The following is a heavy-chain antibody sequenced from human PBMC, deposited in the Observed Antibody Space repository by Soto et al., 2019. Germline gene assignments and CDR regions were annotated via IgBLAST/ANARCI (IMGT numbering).Heavy chain of an antibody. V-gene: IGHV3-15*01. CDR1: GFTFSNAW. CDR3: TTARSLLTGLHDAFDI. Sequence: GGSLRLSCAASGFTFSNAWMSWVRQAPGKGLEWVGRIKSKTDGGTTDYAAPVKGRFTISRDDSKNTLYLQMNSLKTEDTAVYYCTTARSLLTGLHDAFDIWGQGTMVTVSS. CDR2: IKSKTDGGTT. D-gene: IGHD1-20*01. J-gene: IGHJ3*02.